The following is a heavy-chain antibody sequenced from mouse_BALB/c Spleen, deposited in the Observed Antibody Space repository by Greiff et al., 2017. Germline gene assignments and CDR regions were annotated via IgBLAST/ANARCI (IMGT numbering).Heavy chain of an antibody. CDR1: GYAFTNYL. CDR2: INPGSGGT. D-gene: IGHD1-1*02. V-gene: IGHV1-54*03. Sequence: VQLQQSGAELVRPGTSVKVSCKASGYAFTNYLIEWVKQRPGQGLEWIGVINPGSGGTNYNEKFKGKATLTADKSSSTAYMQLSSLTSDDSAVYFCARMGVDYFDYWGQGTTLTVSS. J-gene: IGHJ2*01. CDR3: ARMGVDYFDY.